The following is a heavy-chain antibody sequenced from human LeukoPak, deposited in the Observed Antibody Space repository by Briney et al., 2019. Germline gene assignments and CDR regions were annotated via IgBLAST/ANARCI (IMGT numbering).Heavy chain of an antibody. CDR1: GFTFSSYG. J-gene: IGHJ3*02. CDR3: ARDRGQWLVLDAFDI. D-gene: IGHD6-19*01. V-gene: IGHV3-33*01. CDR2: IWYDGSNK. Sequence: GGSLRLSCAASGFTFSSYGMHWVRQAPGKGLEWVAVIWYDGSNKYYADSVKGQFTISRDNSKNTLYLQMNSLRAEDTAVYYCARDRGQWLVLDAFDIWGQGTMVTVSS.